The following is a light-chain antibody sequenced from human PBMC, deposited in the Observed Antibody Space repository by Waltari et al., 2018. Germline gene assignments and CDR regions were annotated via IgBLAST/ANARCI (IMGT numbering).Light chain of an antibody. Sequence: EVVLTQTPATLSLSPGERATLSCRASQSVNNFVGWYQQKSGQAPRLLRSDASNRAAGIPARFSGSGSGTEFTLTITSLEPDDVSIYYCQRRSNLLTFGGGTKVEIK. J-gene: IGKJ4*01. CDR2: DAS. CDR1: QSVNNF. V-gene: IGKV3-11*01. CDR3: QRRSNLLT.